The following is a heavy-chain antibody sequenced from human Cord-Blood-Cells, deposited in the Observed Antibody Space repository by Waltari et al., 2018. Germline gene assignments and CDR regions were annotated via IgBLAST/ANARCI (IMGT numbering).Heavy chain of an antibody. V-gene: IGHV4-39*01. D-gene: IGHD3-22*01. CDR2: IYYSGST. Sequence: QLQLQESGPGLVKPSETLSLTCTVSGGSISSSSYSWGWIRQPPGKGLEWIGSIYYSGSTYYNPSLKSRVTISVDTSKNQFSLKLSSVTAADTAVYYCASPGADYYDSSGYLYYFDDWGQGTLVTVSS. CDR3: ASPGADYYDSSGYLYYFDD. J-gene: IGHJ4*02. CDR1: GGSISSSSYS.